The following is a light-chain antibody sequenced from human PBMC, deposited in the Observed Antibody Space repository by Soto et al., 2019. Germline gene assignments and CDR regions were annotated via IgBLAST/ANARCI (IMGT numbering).Light chain of an antibody. CDR2: DAS. CDR3: QQCSNWPLT. Sequence: DIQMTQSPSTLSASVGDRVTITCRASQSISSWLAWYQQKPGKAPKLLIYDASSLESGVPSRFSGSGSGTEFTLTISSLQSEDFAVYYCQQCSNWPLTFGGGTRLEIK. J-gene: IGKJ5*01. V-gene: IGKV1-5*01. CDR1: QSISSW.